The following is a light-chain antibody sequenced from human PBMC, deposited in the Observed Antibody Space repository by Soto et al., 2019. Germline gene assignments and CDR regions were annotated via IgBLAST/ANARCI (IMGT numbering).Light chain of an antibody. CDR3: QKRHGYPCT. CDR2: SAS. CDR1: QSISDH. V-gene: IGKV1-39*01. J-gene: IGKJ3*01. Sequence: DIQMTQSPSSLSASVGDTVTISCRASQSISDHLNWYEQKSGKAPKVLIYSASRLHSGVASRFSGSGSGTDFTLTISSLEPGDSGTYCWQKRHGYPCTFGPGNKVD.